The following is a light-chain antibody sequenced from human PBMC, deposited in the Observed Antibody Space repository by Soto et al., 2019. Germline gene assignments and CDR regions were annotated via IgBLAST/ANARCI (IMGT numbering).Light chain of an antibody. J-gene: IGLJ1*01. CDR3: SSYTTSGTLYV. CDR1: SSDVGYYNY. V-gene: IGLV2-14*01. CDR2: DVS. Sequence: QSVLTQPASVSGSPGQSITISCTGTSSDVGYYNYVSWYQQRPGKAPKLMIYDVSNRPSGVSYRFSGSKSGSTASLTISGLQAEDEADYYCSSYTTSGTLYVFGTGTKVTVL.